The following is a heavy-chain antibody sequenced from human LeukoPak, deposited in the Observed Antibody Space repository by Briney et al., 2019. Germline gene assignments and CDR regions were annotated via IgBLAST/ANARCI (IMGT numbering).Heavy chain of an antibody. V-gene: IGHV4-59*01. J-gene: IGHJ5*02. CDR1: GGYISSYY. CDR2: IYYSGST. Sequence: SETLSLTCTVSGGYISSYYWSWIRQPPGKGLEWIGYIYYSGSTNYNPSLKSRVTISVDTSKNQFSLKLSSVTAADTAVYYCARDRLYGDYRFDPWGQGTLVTVSS. CDR3: ARDRLYGDYRFDP. D-gene: IGHD4-17*01.